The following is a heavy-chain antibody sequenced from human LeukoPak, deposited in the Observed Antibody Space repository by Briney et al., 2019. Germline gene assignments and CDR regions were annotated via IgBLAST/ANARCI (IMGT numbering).Heavy chain of an antibody. CDR2: INPNSGGT. Sequence: ASVKVSCKASGYTFTSYGISWVRQAPGQGLEWMGWINPNSGGTNYAQKFQGRVTMTRDTSISTAYMELSRLRSDDTAVYYCARVLGPGSAPFDYWGQGTLVTVSS. CDR1: GYTFTSYG. D-gene: IGHD6-25*01. V-gene: IGHV1-2*02. J-gene: IGHJ4*02. CDR3: ARVLGPGSAPFDY.